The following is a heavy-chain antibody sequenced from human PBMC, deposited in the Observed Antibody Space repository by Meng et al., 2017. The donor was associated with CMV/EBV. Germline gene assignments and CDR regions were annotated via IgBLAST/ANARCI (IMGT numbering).Heavy chain of an antibody. V-gene: IGHV4-59*01. D-gene: IGHD3-3*01. J-gene: IGHJ4*02. CDR1: GGSISSYY. CDR3: ASSVKHITIFGVAKTNLNFDY. Sequence: GSLRLSCTVSGGSISSYYWSWIRQPPGKGLEWIGYIYYSGSTNYNPSLKSRVTISVDTSKNQFSLKLSSVTAADTAVYYCASSVKHITIFGVAKTNLNFDYWGQGTLVTVSS. CDR2: IYYSGST.